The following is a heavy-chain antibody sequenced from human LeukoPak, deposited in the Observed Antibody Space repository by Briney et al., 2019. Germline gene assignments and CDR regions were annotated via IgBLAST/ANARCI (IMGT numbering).Heavy chain of an antibody. J-gene: IGHJ6*03. CDR2: INHSGST. Sequence: PSETLSLTCAVYGGSFSGYYWSWIRQPPGKGLEWIGEINHSGSTNYNPSLKSRVTISVDTSKNQFSLKLSSVTAADTAVYYCARQGEYSSSWHYYYYYMDVWGKGTTVTISS. V-gene: IGHV4-34*01. CDR1: GGSFSGYY. CDR3: ARQGEYSSSWHYYYYYMDV. D-gene: IGHD6-13*01.